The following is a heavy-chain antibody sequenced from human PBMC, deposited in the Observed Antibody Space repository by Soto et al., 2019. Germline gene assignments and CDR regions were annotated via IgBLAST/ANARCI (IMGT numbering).Heavy chain of an antibody. V-gene: IGHV4-39*01. CDR2: IYYSGSI. D-gene: IGHD2-8*01. J-gene: IGHJ5*02. CDR3: ARNGGYCTDGVCPDWFDP. Sequence: QLQLQESGPGLVNPSETLSLTCTVSGGSISSKRYYWGWIRQPPGKGLEWIGSIYYSGSIDYNPSLKSRVTISVNTSKNQFSLKLSSVTAADTAVYYCARNGGYCTDGVCPDWFDPWGQGTLVTVSS. CDR1: GGSISSKRYY.